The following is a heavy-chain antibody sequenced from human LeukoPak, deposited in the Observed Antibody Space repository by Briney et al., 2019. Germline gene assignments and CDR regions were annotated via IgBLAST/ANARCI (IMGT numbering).Heavy chain of an antibody. V-gene: IGHV3-23*01. Sequence: GASLRLSCAASGFTFSSYAMSWVRQAPGKGLEWVSAISGSGGSTYYADSVKGRFTISRDNSKNTLYLQMNSLRAEGTAVYYCAKDSSGYYSIPVPFDYWGQGTLVTVSS. CDR2: ISGSGGST. CDR1: GFTFSSYA. J-gene: IGHJ4*02. CDR3: AKDSSGYYSIPVPFDY. D-gene: IGHD3-22*01.